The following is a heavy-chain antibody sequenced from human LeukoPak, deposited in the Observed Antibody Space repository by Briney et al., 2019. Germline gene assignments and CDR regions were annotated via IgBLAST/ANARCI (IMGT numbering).Heavy chain of an antibody. CDR2: INHGVGT. V-gene: IGHV4-34*01. Sequence: PSETLSLTCAVYGGSFSGYYWTWIRQSPGKGLEWIGEINHGVGTNYNPSLKSRVTIAEDTSKNQFSLKLTSVTAADTAVYHCARGTQFYYYYSYMDVWGKGTTVTVSS. CDR3: ARGTQFYYYYSYMDV. J-gene: IGHJ6*03. CDR1: GGSFSGYY.